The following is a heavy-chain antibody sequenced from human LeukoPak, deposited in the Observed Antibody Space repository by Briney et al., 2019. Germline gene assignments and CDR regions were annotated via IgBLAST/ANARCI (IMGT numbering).Heavy chain of an antibody. J-gene: IGHJ2*01. V-gene: IGHV1-69*05. CDR3: ARKNWGNWYFDL. CDR2: IIPIFGTA. CDR1: GGTFSSYA. Sequence: SVKVSCKASGGTFSSYAISWVRQAPGQGLEWMGGIIPIFGTANYAQKFQGRVTITTDESTSTVYMELSSLRSEDTAVYYCARKNWGNWYFDLWGRGTLVTVSS. D-gene: IGHD7-27*01.